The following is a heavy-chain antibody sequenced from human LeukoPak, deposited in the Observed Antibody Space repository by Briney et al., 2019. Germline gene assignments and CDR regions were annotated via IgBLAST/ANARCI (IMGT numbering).Heavy chain of an antibody. J-gene: IGHJ2*01. V-gene: IGHV4-4*07. CDR1: GGSISSYY. Sequence: SETLSLTCTVSGGSISSYYWSWIRQPAGKGLEWIGRIYTSGGTNYNPSLKSRVTMSVDTSKNQFSLKLSSVTAADTAVYYCARDPRSGSYYRYFDLWGRGTLVTVSS. CDR3: ARDPRSGSYYRYFDL. CDR2: IYTSGGT. D-gene: IGHD1-26*01.